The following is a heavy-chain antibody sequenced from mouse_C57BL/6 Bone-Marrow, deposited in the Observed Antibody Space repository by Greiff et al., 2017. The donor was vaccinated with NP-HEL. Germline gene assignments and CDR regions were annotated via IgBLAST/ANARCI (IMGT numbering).Heavy chain of an antibody. CDR3: AEGAYYGSSYFDY. J-gene: IGHJ2*01. D-gene: IGHD1-1*01. Sequence: EVKLVESGGGLVKPGGSLKLSCAASGFTFSDYGMHWVRQAPEKGLEWVAYISSGSSTIYYADTVKGRFTISRDNAKNTLFLQMTSLRSEDTAMYYCAEGAYYGSSYFDYWGQGTTLTVSS. V-gene: IGHV5-17*01. CDR2: ISSGSSTI. CDR1: GFTFSDYG.